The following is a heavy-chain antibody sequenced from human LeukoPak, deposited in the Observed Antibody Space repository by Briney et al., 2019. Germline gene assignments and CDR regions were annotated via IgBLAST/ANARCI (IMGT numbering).Heavy chain of an antibody. CDR3: ARLRTAMDPFDY. J-gene: IGHJ4*02. D-gene: IGHD5-18*01. CDR1: GSSFTSSW. Sequence: GESLKISYKGSGSSFTSSWIAWVRQMPGKGLEWTGIIYPGDSDTRYSPSFQGQVTISADKSISAAYLQWSSLKASDTAMYYCARLRTAMDPFDYWGQGILVTVSS. CDR2: IYPGDSDT. V-gene: IGHV5-51*01.